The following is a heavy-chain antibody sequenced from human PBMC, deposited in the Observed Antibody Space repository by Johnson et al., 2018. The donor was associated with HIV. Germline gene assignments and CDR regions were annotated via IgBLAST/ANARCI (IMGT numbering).Heavy chain of an antibody. CDR1: GFTFSSCA. CDR3: AVGIQLWFASEGDAFDI. D-gene: IGHD5-18*01. Sequence: QVKLVESGGGVVQPGRSLRLSCAASGFTFSSCAMHWVRQAPGKGLEWETIISYDGINKYYAESVKGRFTISRDISKDTLYLQMNSLRAEDTAVYYCAVGIQLWFASEGDAFDIWGQGAMVSVSS. CDR2: ISYDGINK. J-gene: IGHJ3*02. V-gene: IGHV3-30*04.